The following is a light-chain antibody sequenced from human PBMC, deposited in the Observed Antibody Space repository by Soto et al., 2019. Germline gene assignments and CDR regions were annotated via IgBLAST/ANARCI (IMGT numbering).Light chain of an antibody. V-gene: IGKV3-20*01. CDR1: QSVSSSY. Sequence: EIVLTQSPGTLSLSPGERATLSCRASQSVSSSYLAWYQQKPGQAPRLLIYGASSWATGIPDRFSGSGSGTDFTLPSSRLDPEDLAVYYCQQYGSSRTFGQGTKLEIK. CDR2: GAS. CDR3: QQYGSSRT. J-gene: IGKJ2*02.